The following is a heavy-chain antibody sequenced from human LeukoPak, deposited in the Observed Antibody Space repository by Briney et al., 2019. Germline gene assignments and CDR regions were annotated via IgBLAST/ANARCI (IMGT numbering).Heavy chain of an antibody. CDR2: IYYSGST. D-gene: IGHD6-19*01. CDR1: GGSISSYY. CDR3: ARGASSGWCVY. Sequence: SETLSLTCTVSGGSISSYYWSWIRQPPGKGLEWIGYIYYSGSTNYNPSLKSRVTISVDTSKNQFSLKLSSVTAADTAVYYCARGASSGWCVYWGQGTLVTVSS. V-gene: IGHV4-59*01. J-gene: IGHJ4*02.